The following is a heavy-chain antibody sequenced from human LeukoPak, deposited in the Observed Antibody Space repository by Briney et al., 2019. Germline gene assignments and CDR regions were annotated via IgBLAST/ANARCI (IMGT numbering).Heavy chain of an antibody. CDR2: IIPIFGTA. J-gene: IGHJ6*03. V-gene: IGHV1-69*05. Sequence: SVKVSCKASGGTFSSYAISWVRQAPGQGLEWMGRIIPIFGTANYAQKFEGRVTITTDESTSTAYMELSSLRSEDTAVYYCARAAYYDFWSGKGVGYYYYYMDVWGKGTTVTVSS. CDR3: ARAAYYDFWSGKGVGYYYYYMDV. CDR1: GGTFSSYA. D-gene: IGHD3-3*01.